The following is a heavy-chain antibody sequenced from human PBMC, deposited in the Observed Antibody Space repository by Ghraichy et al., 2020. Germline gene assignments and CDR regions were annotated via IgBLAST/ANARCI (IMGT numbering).Heavy chain of an antibody. CDR2: INYVGVT. V-gene: IGHV4-34*01. Sequence: TLSLTCSVYGGSIGGYYWSWIRHSPGQGLEWIGEINYVGVTIYNPSLESRVTISLDTYNNQFSLSLASVTAADTALYFCARGRYCGGGACYPRPSSFDYWGQGIPVTVSS. CDR1: GGSIGGYY. J-gene: IGHJ4*02. D-gene: IGHD2-15*01. CDR3: ARGRYCGGGACYPRPSSFDY.